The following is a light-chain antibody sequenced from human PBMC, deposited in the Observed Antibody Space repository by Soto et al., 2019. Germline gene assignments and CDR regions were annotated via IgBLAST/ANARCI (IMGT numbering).Light chain of an antibody. CDR2: DVT. V-gene: IGLV2-11*01. CDR3: CSYAASYTLV. J-gene: IGLJ2*01. Sequence: QSALAQPRSVSGSPGQSVTISCSGTSSDVGGYNSVSWYQQFPGKAPKLMIYDVTKRPSGVPDRFSGSKSGNTASLTIYGLQAEDEADYYCCSYAASYTLVFGGGTQLTVL. CDR1: SSDVGGYNS.